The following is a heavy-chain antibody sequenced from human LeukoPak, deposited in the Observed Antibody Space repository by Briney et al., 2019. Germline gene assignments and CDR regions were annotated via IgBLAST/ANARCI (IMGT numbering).Heavy chain of an antibody. J-gene: IGHJ4*02. CDR2: ISGSGGST. V-gene: IGHV3-23*01. Sequence: GGSLRVSCAASGFTFSSYAMRWVRQVPGKGLEWVSAISGSGGSTYYADSVKGRFTISRDNSISTVYLQLNSLRAEDTAIYYCAKGQRANSGYFYFDSWGQGTLVTVSS. CDR1: GFTFSSYA. CDR3: AKGQRANSGYFYFDS. D-gene: IGHD3-22*01.